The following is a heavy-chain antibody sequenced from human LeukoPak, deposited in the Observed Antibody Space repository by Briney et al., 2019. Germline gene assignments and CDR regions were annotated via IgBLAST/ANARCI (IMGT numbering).Heavy chain of an antibody. CDR1: GGSFSGYY. CDR3: AKTRYYYGSGSFDY. Sequence: PSETLSLTCGVYGGSFSGYYWTWIRQSPGMGLEWVSAISGSGGSTYYADSVKGRFTISRDNSKNTLYLQMNSLRAEDTAVYYCAKTRYYYGSGSFDYWGQGTLVTVSS. V-gene: IGHV3-23*01. J-gene: IGHJ4*02. CDR2: ISGSGGST. D-gene: IGHD3-10*01.